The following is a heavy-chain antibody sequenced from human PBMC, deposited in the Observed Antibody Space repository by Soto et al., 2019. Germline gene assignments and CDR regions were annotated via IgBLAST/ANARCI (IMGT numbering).Heavy chain of an antibody. D-gene: IGHD5-12*01. V-gene: IGHV1-3*01. CDR1: GYTFTNYN. CDR3: ARGGGSSGYAHFDY. CDR2: INAGNGDT. Sequence: QVHIVQSGAEVKKPGASVKVSCKASGYTFTNYNIHWARQAPGQRLEWMGWINAGNGDTKYSQKFQATAAITRDTSASTVYMDLSSLTSEDTAVYYCARGGGSSGYAHFDYWGQGTLVTVSS. J-gene: IGHJ4*02.